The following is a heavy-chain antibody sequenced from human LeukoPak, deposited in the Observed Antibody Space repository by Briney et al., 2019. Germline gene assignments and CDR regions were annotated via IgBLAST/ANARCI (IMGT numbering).Heavy chain of an antibody. CDR3: ARSTYYYDSSGYPSGYFQH. V-gene: IGHV4-39*07. J-gene: IGHJ1*01. D-gene: IGHD3-22*01. CDR2: IYYSGST. CDR1: GGSISSSSYY. Sequence: PSETLSLTCTVSGGSISSSSYYWGWIRQPPGKGLEWIGSIYYSGSTYYNPSLKSRVTISVDTSKNQFSLKLSSVTAADTAVYYCARSTYYYDSSGYPSGYFQHWGQGTLVTVSS.